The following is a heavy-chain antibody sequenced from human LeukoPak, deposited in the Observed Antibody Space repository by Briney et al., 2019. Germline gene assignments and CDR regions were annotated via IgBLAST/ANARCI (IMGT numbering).Heavy chain of an antibody. Sequence: SGTLSLTCSVSGGSISDYYWSWIRQTPGKGLEWIAYIHYSGTTNYNPSLKSRVTISVDTSQNQFSLKLNSVTAADTAVYYCARDFRVLYSYGEYDYWGQGTLVTVSS. D-gene: IGHD5-18*01. CDR2: IHYSGTT. V-gene: IGHV4-59*12. CDR1: GGSISDYY. CDR3: ARDFRVLYSYGEYDY. J-gene: IGHJ4*02.